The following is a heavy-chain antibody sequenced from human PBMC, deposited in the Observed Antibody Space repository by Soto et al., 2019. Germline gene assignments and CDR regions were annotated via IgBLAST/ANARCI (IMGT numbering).Heavy chain of an antibody. J-gene: IGHJ4*02. Sequence: SETLSLTCAVYGGSFSGYYWSWIRPPPGKGLEWIGEINHSGSTNYNPSLKSRVTISVDTSKNQFSLKLSSVTAADTAVYYCARAFGASGYYPKYYFDYWGRGTLVTVSS. D-gene: IGHD3-3*01. CDR1: GGSFSGYY. CDR3: ARAFGASGYYPKYYFDY. V-gene: IGHV4-34*01. CDR2: INHSGST.